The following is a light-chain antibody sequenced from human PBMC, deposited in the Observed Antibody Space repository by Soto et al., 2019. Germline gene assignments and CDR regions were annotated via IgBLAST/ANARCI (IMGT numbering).Light chain of an antibody. CDR1: SSDVGGYNY. Sequence: QSALTQPASVSGSPGQSITISCTGTSSDVGGYNYVSWYQQHPGKAPKLMIYDVSNRPSGVSNRFSGSKSGNTASLTISGLQAEDEDDYYCSSHTTSGSLVFGGGTKVTVL. J-gene: IGLJ2*01. CDR3: SSHTTSGSLV. V-gene: IGLV2-14*01. CDR2: DVS.